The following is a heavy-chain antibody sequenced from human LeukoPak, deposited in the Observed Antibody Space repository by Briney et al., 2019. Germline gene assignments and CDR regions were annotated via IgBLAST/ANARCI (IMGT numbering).Heavy chain of an antibody. J-gene: IGHJ4*02. D-gene: IGHD3-22*01. Sequence: GPSVKLSCEASGYTFTGYYMHGVPHAPGQGLEWVERINPNSGGTNYAQKLQGRVTMTRDTSISTAYMELSRLRSDGTAVYYCARVYDSSGYYDYWGQGTLVAVPS. V-gene: IGHV1-2*06. CDR2: INPNSGGT. CDR3: ARVYDSSGYYDY. CDR1: GYTFTGYY.